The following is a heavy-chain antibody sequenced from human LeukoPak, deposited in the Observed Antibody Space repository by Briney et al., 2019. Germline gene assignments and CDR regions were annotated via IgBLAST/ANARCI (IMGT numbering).Heavy chain of an antibody. J-gene: IGHJ5*02. Sequence: GGSLRLSCAASGFTVSSNYMSWVRQAPGKGLEWVSVIYSGGSTYYADSVKGRFTISRGNSKNTLYLQMNSLRAEDTAVYYCAIHVRGVIFDWFDPWGQGTLVTVSS. CDR2: IYSGGST. CDR3: AIHVRGVIFDWFDP. D-gene: IGHD3-10*01. V-gene: IGHV3-66*04. CDR1: GFTVSSNY.